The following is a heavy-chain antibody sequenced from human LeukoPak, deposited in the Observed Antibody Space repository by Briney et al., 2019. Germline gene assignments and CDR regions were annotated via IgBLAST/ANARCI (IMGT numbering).Heavy chain of an antibody. CDR3: ARVAFAAGPGYCSSTSCYDYYGMDV. CDR1: GGSISSGGYY. V-gene: IGHV4-31*03. CDR2: IYYSGST. Sequence: SQTLSLTCTVSGGSISSGGYYWSWIRQHPGKGLEWIGYIYYSGSTYYNPSLKSRVTISVDTSKNQFSLKLSSVTAADTAVYYCARVAFAAGPGYCSSTSCYDYYGMDVRGQGTTVTVSS. D-gene: IGHD2-2*01. J-gene: IGHJ6*02.